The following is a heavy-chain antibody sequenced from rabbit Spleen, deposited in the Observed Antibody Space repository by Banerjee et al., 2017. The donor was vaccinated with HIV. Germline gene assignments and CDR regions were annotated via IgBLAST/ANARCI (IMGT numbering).Heavy chain of an antibody. V-gene: IGHV1S45*01. CDR1: GFSFSDRDV. D-gene: IGHD6-1*01. CDR2: INAATGKP. J-gene: IGHJ3*01. CDR3: ARGIPYGFAGDAYPPYAMDL. Sequence: QEQLVESGGGLVQPEGSLTLTYKASGFSFSDRDVMCWVRQAPGKGLEWIACINAATGKPVYATWAKGRFTISRTSSTTVTLRMTSLTVADTATYFCARGIPYGFAGDAYPPYAMDLWGPGTLVTVS.